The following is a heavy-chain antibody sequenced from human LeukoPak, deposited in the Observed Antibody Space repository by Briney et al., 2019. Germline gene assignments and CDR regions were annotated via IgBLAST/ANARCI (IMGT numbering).Heavy chain of an antibody. Sequence: GGSLRLSCAASEFTFSSYWMSWVRQAPGKGLEWVANIKQDGGQIYYLDSVKGRFTVSRDYAKNSLYLQMNSLRAEDRAVYYCARLGARQMLEYWGQGTLVTVSS. CDR3: ARLGARQMLEY. J-gene: IGHJ4*02. CDR2: IKQDGGQI. V-gene: IGHV3-7*01. CDR1: EFTFSSYW. D-gene: IGHD4-17*01.